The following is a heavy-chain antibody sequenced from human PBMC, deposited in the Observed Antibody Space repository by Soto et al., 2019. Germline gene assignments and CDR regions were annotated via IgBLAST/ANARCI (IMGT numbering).Heavy chain of an antibody. D-gene: IGHD1-26*01. V-gene: IGHV1-24*01. CDR1: GYTLTELS. J-gene: IGHJ4*02. CDR3: AAGWELLTAPHFDY. CDR2: FDPEDGET. Sequence: ASVKVSCKVSGYTLTELSMHWVRQAPGKGLEWMGGFDPEDGETTYAQKFQGRVTMTEDTSTDTAYMELSSLRSEDTAAYYCAAGWELLTAPHFDYWGQGTRVTVSS.